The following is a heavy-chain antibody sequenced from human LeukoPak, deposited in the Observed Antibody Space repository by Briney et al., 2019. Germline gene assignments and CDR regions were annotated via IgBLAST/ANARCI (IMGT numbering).Heavy chain of an antibody. Sequence: PSETLSLTCAVSGGSISSGGYSWSWIRQPPGKGLEWIGYIYHSGSTYYNPSLKSRVTISVDTSKNQFSLKLSSVTAADTAVYYCASLGRAYYYDSSGYYYYWGQGTLVTVSS. CDR1: GGSISSGGYS. V-gene: IGHV4-30-2*01. CDR3: ASLGRAYYYDSSGYYYY. D-gene: IGHD3-22*01. CDR2: IYHSGST. J-gene: IGHJ4*02.